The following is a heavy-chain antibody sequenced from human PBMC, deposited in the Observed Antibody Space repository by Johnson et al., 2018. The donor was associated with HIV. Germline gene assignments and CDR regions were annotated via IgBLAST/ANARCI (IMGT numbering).Heavy chain of an antibody. CDR2: ISGSGGST. CDR1: GFTFSSYA. CDR3: ARDRGDMVRGGAAFDI. Sequence: VQLVESGGGLIQPGGSLRLSCAASGFTFSSYAMSWVRQAPGKGLEWVSAISGSGGSTYYADSVKGRFTISRDNSKNTLYLQMNSLRAEDTDVYYCARDRGDMVRGGAAFDIWGQGTMVTVSS. D-gene: IGHD3-10*01. J-gene: IGHJ3*02. V-gene: IGHV3-23*04.